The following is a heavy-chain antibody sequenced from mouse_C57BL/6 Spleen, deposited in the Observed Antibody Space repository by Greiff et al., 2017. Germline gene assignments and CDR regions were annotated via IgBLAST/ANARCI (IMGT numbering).Heavy chain of an antibody. CDR2: IDPENGDT. V-gene: IGHV14-4*01. CDR1: GFNIKDDY. CDR3: TGDAPYAMDY. J-gene: IGHJ4*01. Sequence: VQLKESGAELVRPGASVKLSCTASGFNIKDDYMHWVKQRPEQGLEWIGWIDPENGDTEYASKFQGKATITADTSSNTAYLQLSSLTSEDTAVYYCTGDAPYAMDYWGQGTSVTVSS. D-gene: IGHD3-3*01.